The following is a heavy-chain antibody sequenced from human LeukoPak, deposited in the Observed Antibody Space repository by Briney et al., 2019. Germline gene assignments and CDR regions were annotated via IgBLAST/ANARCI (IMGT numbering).Heavy chain of an antibody. J-gene: IGHJ5*02. D-gene: IGHD2-2*01. CDR2: IYYSGST. Sequence: SETLSLTCTVSGGSISIYYWSWIRQPPGKGLEWIGYIYYSGSTNYNPSLKSRVTISVDTSKNQFSLKLSSLTAADTAVYYCARVRHCSRTSCYGFDPWGQGTLVTVSS. CDR1: GGSISIYY. CDR3: ARVRHCSRTSCYGFDP. V-gene: IGHV4-59*01.